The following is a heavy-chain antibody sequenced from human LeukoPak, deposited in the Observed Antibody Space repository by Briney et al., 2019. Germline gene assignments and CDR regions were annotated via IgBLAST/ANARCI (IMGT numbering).Heavy chain of an antibody. Sequence: GASVKVSCKDSVGTFSSYAISWVRPAPGQGREWMGGIIPIFGTANYAQKFQGRVTITADESTSTAYMEISSLRFEDTAVYYCARAPGGYSPPRVWGQGTTVTVSS. D-gene: IGHD5-24*01. V-gene: IGHV1-69*13. CDR3: ARAPGGYSPPRV. CDR2: IIPIFGTA. CDR1: VGTFSSYA. J-gene: IGHJ6*02.